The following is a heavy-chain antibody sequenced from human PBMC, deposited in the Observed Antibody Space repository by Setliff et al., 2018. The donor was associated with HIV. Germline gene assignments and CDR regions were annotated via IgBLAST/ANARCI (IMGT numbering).Heavy chain of an antibody. D-gene: IGHD5-18*01. V-gene: IGHV1-2*06. CDR2: INPNSGGT. CDR3: ARRRIQHWGYWYFDL. CDR1: GYTFTGYY. J-gene: IGHJ2*01. Sequence: SVKVSCKASGYTFTGYYMHWVRQAPGQGLEWMGRINPNSGGTNYAQKFQGRVTMTRDTSISTAYMELSRLRSDDTAVYYCARRRIQHWGYWYFDLWGRGTLVTVSS.